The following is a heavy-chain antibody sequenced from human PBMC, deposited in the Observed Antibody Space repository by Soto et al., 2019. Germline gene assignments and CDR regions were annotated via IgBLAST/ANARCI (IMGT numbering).Heavy chain of an antibody. J-gene: IGHJ4*02. CDR3: ATKEGFDY. CDR2: ISASGDST. CDR1: GFTFSTHT. Sequence: EAHLVESGGGLVQPGGSLRLSCAASGFTFSTHTMHWVHQAPGKGLEHISAISASGDSTFYANSVKDRFTIFRDNSENTLYLQMGSLRPEDMAVYYCATKEGFDYWGQGTLVTVSS. V-gene: IGHV3-64*01.